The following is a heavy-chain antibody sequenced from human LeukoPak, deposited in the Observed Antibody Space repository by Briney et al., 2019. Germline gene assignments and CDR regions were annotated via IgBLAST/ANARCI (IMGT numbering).Heavy chain of an antibody. CDR1: GFTFSSYA. D-gene: IGHD3-10*01. CDR3: ARDYYTSGSSARTDY. J-gene: IGHJ4*02. V-gene: IGHV3-21*01. CDR2: ISSSSSYI. Sequence: GGSLRLSCAASGFTFSSYAMSWVRQAPGKGLEWVSLISSSSSYIKYADSVKGRFTISRDNAKDSLYLQMNNLRADDTAMYYCARDYYTSGSSARTDYWDQGTLVTVSS.